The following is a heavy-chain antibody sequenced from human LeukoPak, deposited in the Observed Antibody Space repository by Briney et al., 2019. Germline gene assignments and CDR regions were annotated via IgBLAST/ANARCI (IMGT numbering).Heavy chain of an antibody. J-gene: IGHJ4*02. V-gene: IGHV1-69*04. CDR3: ATTAAGTGEIGFLNY. CDR1: GGTFSSYA. D-gene: IGHD6-13*01. Sequence: SVKVSCKASGGTFSSYAISWVRQAPGQGLEWMGRIIPILGIANYAQKFQGRVTITADKSTSTAYMELSSLRSDDTAVYYCATTAAGTGEIGFLNYWGQGTLVTVSS. CDR2: IIPILGIA.